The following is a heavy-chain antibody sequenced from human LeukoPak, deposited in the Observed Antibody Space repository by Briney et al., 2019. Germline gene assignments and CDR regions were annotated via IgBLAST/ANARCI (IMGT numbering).Heavy chain of an antibody. V-gene: IGHV3-21*01. D-gene: IGHD2-15*01. Sequence: PGGSLRLSCAASGFTFSGYSMNWVRQAPGKGLEWVSSISSSSSYIYYADSVKGRFTISRDNAKNSLYLQMNSLRAEDTAVYYCARVVAAGYYGMDVWGQGTTVTVSS. CDR1: GFTFSGYS. J-gene: IGHJ6*02. CDR3: ARVVAAGYYGMDV. CDR2: ISSSSSYI.